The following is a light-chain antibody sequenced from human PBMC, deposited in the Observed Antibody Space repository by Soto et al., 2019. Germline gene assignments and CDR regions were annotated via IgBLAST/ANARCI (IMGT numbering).Light chain of an antibody. CDR3: CSLEGSNALVV. J-gene: IGLJ2*01. Sequence: QSVLTQPASVSGSPGQSITVSCTGTKNNLGSYDLVSWYQKYPDKAPTLLIYDATKRPSGISDRFSGSKSGFTASLTISGLRAEDEAEYYCCSLEGSNALVVFGGGTKLTVL. CDR1: KNNLGSYDL. V-gene: IGLV2-23*01. CDR2: DAT.